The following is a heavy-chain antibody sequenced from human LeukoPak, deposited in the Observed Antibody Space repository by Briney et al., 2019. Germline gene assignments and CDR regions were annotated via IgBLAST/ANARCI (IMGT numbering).Heavy chain of an antibody. CDR2: INHSGST. CDR3: ARELVNPYYYYYYMDV. J-gene: IGHJ6*03. Sequence: SSETLSLTCAVYGGSFSGYYWSWIRQPPGKGLEWRGEINHSGSTTYNPSLKSRVTISVDTSKNQFSLKLSSVTAADAAVYYCARELVNPYYYYYYMDVWGKGTTVTVSS. CDR1: GGSFSGYY. V-gene: IGHV4-34*01. D-gene: IGHD3-9*01.